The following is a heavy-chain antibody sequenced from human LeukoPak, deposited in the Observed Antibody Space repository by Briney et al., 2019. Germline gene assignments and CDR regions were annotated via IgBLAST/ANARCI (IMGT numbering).Heavy chain of an antibody. CDR1: GFTFSSYS. CDR2: ISSSSSYI. J-gene: IGHJ3*02. Sequence: GGSLRLSCAASGFTFSSYSMNWVRQAPGKGLEWVSSISSSSSYIYYADSVKGRFTISKDNAKNSLYLQMNSLRAEDTAVYYCARDFRSQSMVRGVMGAFDIWGQGTMVTVSS. V-gene: IGHV3-21*01. CDR3: ARDFRSQSMVRGVMGAFDI. D-gene: IGHD3-10*01.